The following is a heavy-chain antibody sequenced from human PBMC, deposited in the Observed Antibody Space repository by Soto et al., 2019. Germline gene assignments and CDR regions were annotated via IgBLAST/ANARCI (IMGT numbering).Heavy chain of an antibody. CDR3: AKLSGYYYYYGMDV. CDR2: IGGGGDST. Sequence: GGSLRLSCAASEFTFSSYAMSWVRQAPGKGLEWVSGIGGGGDSTYYADSVKGRFTISRDNSKNTLYLQMNSLRVEDTAVYYCAKLSGYYYYYGMDVWGQGTTVTVSS. D-gene: IGHD3-10*01. J-gene: IGHJ6*02. V-gene: IGHV3-23*01. CDR1: EFTFSSYA.